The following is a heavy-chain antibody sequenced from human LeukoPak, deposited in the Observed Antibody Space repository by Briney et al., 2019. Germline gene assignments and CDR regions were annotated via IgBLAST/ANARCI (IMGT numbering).Heavy chain of an antibody. D-gene: IGHD2/OR15-2a*01. CDR2: ISSSSSYI. CDR3: AISRISPYYFDY. CDR1: GFTSSSYA. Sequence: PGGSLRLSCAASGFTSSSYAMSWVRQAPGKGLEWVSSISSSSSYIYYADSVKGRFTISRDNAKNSLYLQMNSLRAEDTAVYYCAISRISPYYFDYWGQGTLVTVPS. V-gene: IGHV3-21*01. J-gene: IGHJ4*02.